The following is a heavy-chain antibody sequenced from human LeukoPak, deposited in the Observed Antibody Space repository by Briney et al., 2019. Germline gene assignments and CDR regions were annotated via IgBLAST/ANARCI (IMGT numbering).Heavy chain of an antibody. V-gene: IGHV6-1*01. J-gene: IGHJ4*02. CDR2: TYYNSNWYN. CDR1: GDSVSTNSVG. D-gene: IGHD5-24*01. Sequence: SQTLSLTFAISGDSVSTNSVGWNWIRQSPSRGLEWLGRTYYNSNWYNHYAVSVKSRIIINPDTSKNQFALQLNSVTPEETAVYYCARGWLQSGFDYWGQGTLVTASS. CDR3: ARGWLQSGFDY.